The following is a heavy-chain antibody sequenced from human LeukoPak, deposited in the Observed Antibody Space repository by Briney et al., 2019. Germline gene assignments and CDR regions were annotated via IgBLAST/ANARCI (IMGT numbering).Heavy chain of an antibody. CDR2: IYTSGST. J-gene: IGHJ3*02. D-gene: IGHD2-15*01. CDR3: ASDRIEVDALDI. Sequence: PSETLSLTCTVSGGSISSGSYFWSWIRQPAGKGLEWIGRIYTSGSTNYNPSLKSRATISVDTSKNQFSLKLSSVTAADTAVYYCASDRIEVDALDIWGQGTMVTVSS. V-gene: IGHV4-61*02. CDR1: GGSISSGSYF.